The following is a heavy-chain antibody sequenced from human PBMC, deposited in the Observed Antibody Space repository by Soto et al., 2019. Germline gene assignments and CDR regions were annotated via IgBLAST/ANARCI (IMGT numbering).Heavy chain of an antibody. CDR2: IYYSGST. D-gene: IGHD3-22*01. Sequence: SETLSLTCTVSGGSISSGGYYWSWIRQHPGEGLEWIGYIYYSGSTYYNPSLKSRVTISVDTSKNQFSLKLSSVTAADTAVYYCATSDSSGYYYVGYWGQGTLVTVSS. CDR1: GGSISSGGYY. V-gene: IGHV4-31*03. CDR3: ATSDSSGYYYVGY. J-gene: IGHJ4*02.